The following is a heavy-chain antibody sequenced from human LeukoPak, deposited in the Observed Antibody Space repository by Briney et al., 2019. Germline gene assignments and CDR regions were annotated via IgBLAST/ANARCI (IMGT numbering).Heavy chain of an antibody. J-gene: IGHJ4*02. D-gene: IGHD3-10*01. CDR2: VHLDGRT. V-gene: IGHV4-4*02. CDR3: ARRYYFGSGTYYDHFDH. Sequence: SETLSLTCDVSGGSVTSTSWWTWVRQPPGKGLEWIGEVHLDGRTNYNPSLKSRLIMSVDLPENHISLKLTSVTAADTAVYYCARRYYFGSGTYYDHFDHWGQGTLVTVSS. CDR1: GGSVTSTSW.